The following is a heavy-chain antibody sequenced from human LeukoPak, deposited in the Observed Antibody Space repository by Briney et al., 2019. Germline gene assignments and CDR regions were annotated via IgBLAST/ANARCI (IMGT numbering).Heavy chain of an antibody. V-gene: IGHV1-2*02. CDR2: INPNSGGT. Sequence: ASVKVSCKASGYTFSDHYMHWVRQAPGQGLEWMGWINPNSGGTNYAQRFQGRVTMTRDTSISTAYMELSRLRSDDTAVYYCARGIAASGTDYWGQGTLVTVSS. CDR1: GYTFSDHY. J-gene: IGHJ4*02. CDR3: ARGIAASGTDY. D-gene: IGHD6-13*01.